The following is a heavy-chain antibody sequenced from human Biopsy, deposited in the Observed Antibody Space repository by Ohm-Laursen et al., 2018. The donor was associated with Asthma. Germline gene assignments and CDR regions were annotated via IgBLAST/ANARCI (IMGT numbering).Heavy chain of an antibody. CDR1: GFTFSSYS. V-gene: IGHV3-48*02. J-gene: IGHJ6*02. CDR2: ISSSSSTI. D-gene: IGHD3-3*01. CDR3: ARMITIFGVVSRGMDV. Sequence: GSLRLSCAASGFTFSSYSMNWVRQAPGKGLEWVSYISSSSSTIYYADSVKGRFTISRGNAKNSLYLQMNSLRDEDTAVYYCARMITIFGVVSRGMDVWGQGTTVTVSS.